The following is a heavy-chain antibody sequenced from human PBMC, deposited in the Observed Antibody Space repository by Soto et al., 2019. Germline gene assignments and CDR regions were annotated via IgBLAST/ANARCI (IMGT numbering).Heavy chain of an antibody. CDR1: GFTFSSYG. CDR2: ISYDGSNK. Sequence: PGGSLRLSCAASGFTFSSYGMHWVRQAPGKGLEWVAAISYDGSNKYYADSVKGRFTISRDNSKNTLYLQMNSLRAEDTAVYYCAKDSENIVVVPAASYYYMDVWGKGTTVTVSS. D-gene: IGHD2-2*01. J-gene: IGHJ6*03. V-gene: IGHV3-30*18. CDR3: AKDSENIVVVPAASYYYMDV.